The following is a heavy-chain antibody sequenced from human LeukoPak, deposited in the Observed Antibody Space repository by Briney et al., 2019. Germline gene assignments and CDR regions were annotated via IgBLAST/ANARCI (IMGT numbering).Heavy chain of an antibody. CDR3: AKGSSTTCPCYRDY. CDR2: INDNGDGT. D-gene: IGHD2-2*01. V-gene: IGHV3-23*01. Sequence: GGSLRLSCAASGFTFSSYAMSWVRQAPGKGLKWVSTINDNGDGTYYADSVKGRFTISRDNSKNTLYLQMNSLRAEDTALYYCAKGSSTTCPCYRDYWGQGTLVTVSS. J-gene: IGHJ4*02. CDR1: GFTFSSYA.